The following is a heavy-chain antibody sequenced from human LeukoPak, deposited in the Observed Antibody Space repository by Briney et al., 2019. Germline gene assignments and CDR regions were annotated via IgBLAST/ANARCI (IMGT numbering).Heavy chain of an antibody. CDR2: IIPIFGTA. V-gene: IGHV1-69*05. CDR3: ARLAALGDWFDP. Sequence: SVKVSCKASGYTFTSYGISWVRQAPGQGLEWMGRIIPIFGTANYAQKFQGRVTITTDESTSTAYMELSSLRSEDTAVYYCARLAALGDWFDPWGQGTLVTVSS. J-gene: IGHJ5*02. D-gene: IGHD6-6*01. CDR1: GYTFTSYG.